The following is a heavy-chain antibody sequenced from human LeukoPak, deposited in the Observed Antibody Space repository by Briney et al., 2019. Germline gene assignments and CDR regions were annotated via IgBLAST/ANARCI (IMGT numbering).Heavy chain of an antibody. J-gene: IGHJ4*02. CDR2: ISSSSSTI. Sequence: GGSLRLPCAASGFTFSSYVMHWVRQAPGKGLEWVSYISSSSSTIYYADSVKGRFTISRDNAKNSLYLQMNSLRAEDTAVYYCARDYCSGGSCYGTIFDYWGQGTLVTVSS. CDR3: ARDYCSGGSCYGTIFDY. D-gene: IGHD2-15*01. V-gene: IGHV3-48*01. CDR1: GFTFSSYV.